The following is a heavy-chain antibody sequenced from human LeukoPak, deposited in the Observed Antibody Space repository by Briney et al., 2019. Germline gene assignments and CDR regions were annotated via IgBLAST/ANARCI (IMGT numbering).Heavy chain of an antibody. D-gene: IGHD6-6*01. CDR3: ARRTPRHVLKGYYFDY. CDR1: GGSISSSSYY. CDR2: IYYSGST. J-gene: IGHJ4*02. V-gene: IGHV4-39*01. Sequence: SETLSLTCTVSGGSISSSSYYWGWIRQPPGKGLEWIGSIYYSGSTYYNPSLKSRVTISVDTSKNQFSLKLSSVTAADTAVYYCARRTPRHVLKGYYFDYWGQGALVTVPS.